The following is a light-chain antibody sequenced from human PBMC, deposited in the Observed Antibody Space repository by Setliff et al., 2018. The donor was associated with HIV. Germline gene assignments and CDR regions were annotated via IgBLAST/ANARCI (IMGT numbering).Light chain of an antibody. CDR2: EVS. Sequence: QSALTQPASVSGSPGQSITISCTGTRSDLGDYNSVSWYQQHTDKAPKLMIYEVSNRPSGVSNRFSGSKSGDTASLTISGLQAEDEADYYCFSYTTTLGWVFGGGTKVTVL. V-gene: IGLV2-14*01. CDR3: FSYTTTLGWV. J-gene: IGLJ3*02. CDR1: RSDLGDYNS.